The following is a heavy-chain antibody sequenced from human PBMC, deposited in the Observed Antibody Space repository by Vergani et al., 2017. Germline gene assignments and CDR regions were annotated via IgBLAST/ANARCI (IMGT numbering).Heavy chain of an antibody. Sequence: EVQLVESGGDLVQPGRSLRLSCAASGFTFSSYSMNWVRQAPGKGLEWVSSISSSSSYIYYADSVKGRFTISRDNAKNSLFLQMNSLRAEDTAVYYCARDRGGHSKDFQHWGQGTLVTVSS. CDR1: GFTFSSYS. V-gene: IGHV3-21*02. CDR2: ISSSSSYI. D-gene: IGHD4-23*01. J-gene: IGHJ1*01. CDR3: ARDRGGHSKDFQH.